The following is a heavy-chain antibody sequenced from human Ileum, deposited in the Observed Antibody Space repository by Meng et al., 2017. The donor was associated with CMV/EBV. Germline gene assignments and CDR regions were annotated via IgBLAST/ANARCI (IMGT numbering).Heavy chain of an antibody. Sequence: QVQLQESGLGLVKPSETLSLTCTVSGDSISSYHWGWIRQPAGKGLEWIGRIYTSGSSSYNPSLKSRVTMSVDKSKNQVSLKLTSVTAADTAVYYCARDVRLVGHFDYWGQGTLVTVSS. J-gene: IGHJ4*02. CDR3: ARDVRLVGHFDY. CDR2: IYTSGSS. CDR1: GDSISSYH. D-gene: IGHD2-15*01. V-gene: IGHV4-4*07.